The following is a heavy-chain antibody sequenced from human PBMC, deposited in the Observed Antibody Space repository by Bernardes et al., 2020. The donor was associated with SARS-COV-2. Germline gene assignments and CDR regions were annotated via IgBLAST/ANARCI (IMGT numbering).Heavy chain of an antibody. CDR1: GFTFSNYW. CDR2: ISGDGTTT. J-gene: IGHJ4*02. V-gene: IGHV3-74*01. Sequence: GGSQRLSCTASGFTFSNYWMHWVRQAPGKGLVWVSRISGDGTTTTYADSVKGRFTISRDNARNTLYLQMNSLRAEDTAVYYCVRGPSDGHGRFEYWGQGTLGTVSS. CDR3: VRGPSDGHGRFEY.